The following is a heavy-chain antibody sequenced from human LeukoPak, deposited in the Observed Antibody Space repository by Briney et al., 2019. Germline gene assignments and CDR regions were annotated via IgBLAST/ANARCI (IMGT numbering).Heavy chain of an antibody. Sequence: GGSVRLSCAASGFTFSSDWMHWVRQTPGKGLVWVSRIKSDGSTTNYADSVKGRFTISRDNSKNTLYLQMNSLRAEDTAVYYCARGICSGGSCYNFDYWGQGTLVTVSS. CDR3: ARGICSGGSCYNFDY. D-gene: IGHD2-15*01. J-gene: IGHJ4*02. V-gene: IGHV3-74*01. CDR1: GFTFSSDW. CDR2: IKSDGSTT.